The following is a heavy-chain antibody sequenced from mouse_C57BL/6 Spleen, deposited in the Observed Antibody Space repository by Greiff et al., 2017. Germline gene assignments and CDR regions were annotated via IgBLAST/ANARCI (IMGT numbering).Heavy chain of an antibody. CDR2: IHPNSGST. CDR1: GYTFTSYW. D-gene: IGHD1-1*01. J-gene: IGHJ3*01. V-gene: IGHV1-64*01. CDR3: ARGNYGISFSWFAY. Sequence: QVQLQQPGAELVKPGASVKLSCKASGYTFTSYWMHWVKQRPGQGLEWIGMIHPNSGSTNYNEKFKSKATLTVDKSSSTAYMQLCRLTSEDSAVYCCARGNYGISFSWFAYWGQGTLVTVSA.